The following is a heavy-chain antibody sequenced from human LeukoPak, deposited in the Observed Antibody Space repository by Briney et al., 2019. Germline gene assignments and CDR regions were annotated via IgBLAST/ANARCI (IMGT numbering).Heavy chain of an antibody. Sequence: SETLSLTCAVYGGSFSGYYWSWIRQPPREGLEWIGEIHPRGTIDYNPSLKSRVTISGDTSKNQFSLKLTSVTAADTAVYYCARGTDRSKIAYWGQGTLVTVSS. CDR1: GGSFSGYY. V-gene: IGHV4-34*01. D-gene: IGHD3-22*01. CDR3: ARGTDRSKIAY. CDR2: IHPRGTI. J-gene: IGHJ4*02.